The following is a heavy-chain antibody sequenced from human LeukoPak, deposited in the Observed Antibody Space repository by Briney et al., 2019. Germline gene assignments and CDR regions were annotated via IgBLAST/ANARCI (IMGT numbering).Heavy chain of an antibody. J-gene: IGHJ4*02. CDR3: AKRYCSGGSCCPDY. V-gene: IGHV3-11*03. CDR1: GFTFSDYY. D-gene: IGHD2-15*01. CDR2: ISSSSSYT. Sequence: PGGSLRLSCAASGFTFSDYYMSWIRQAPGKGLEWVSYISSSSSYTNYADSVKGRFTISRDNSKNTLYLQMNSLRAEDTAVYYCAKRYCSGGSCCPDYWGQGTRVTVSS.